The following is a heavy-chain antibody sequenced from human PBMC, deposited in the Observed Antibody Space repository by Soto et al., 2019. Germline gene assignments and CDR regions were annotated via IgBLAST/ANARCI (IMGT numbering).Heavy chain of an antibody. D-gene: IGHD5-12*01. V-gene: IGHV3-21*01. J-gene: IGHJ4*02. Sequence: EVQLVESGGGLVKPGGSLRLSCAASGFTFSSYSMNWVRQAPGKGLEWVSSISSSSSYIYYADSVKGRFTISRDNAKNSLYLQMNSLRAEDTAVYYCARDLITGYSGYDLFDYWGQGTLVTVSS. CDR3: ARDLITGYSGYDLFDY. CDR1: GFTFSSYS. CDR2: ISSSSSYI.